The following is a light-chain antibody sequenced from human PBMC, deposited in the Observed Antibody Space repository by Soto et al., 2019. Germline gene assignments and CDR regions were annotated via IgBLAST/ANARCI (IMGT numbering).Light chain of an antibody. J-gene: IGKJ5*01. CDR2: GAS. Sequence: EIVLTQSPGTLSLSPVERATLSCRASQSISNNLAWYQQKPGQAPRLLIYGASTRATGIPARFSGSASGTEFTLTISSLQSEDFALYYCQQYNNWPPITFGQGTRLEIK. V-gene: IGKV3-15*01. CDR1: QSISNN. CDR3: QQYNNWPPIT.